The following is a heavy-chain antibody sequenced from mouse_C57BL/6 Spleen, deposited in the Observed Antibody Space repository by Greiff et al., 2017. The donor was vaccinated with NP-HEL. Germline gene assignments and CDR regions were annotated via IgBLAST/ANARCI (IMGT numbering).Heavy chain of an antibody. J-gene: IGHJ3*01. Sequence: DVKLVESEGGLVQPGSSMKLSCTASGFTFSDYYMAWVRQVPEKGLEWVANINYDGSSTYYLDSLKSRFIISRDNAKNILYLQMSSLKSEDTATYYCARGDYDYDGGFAYWGQGTLVTVSA. D-gene: IGHD2-4*01. CDR2: INYDGSST. CDR3: ARGDYDYDGGFAY. CDR1: GFTFSDYY. V-gene: IGHV5-16*01.